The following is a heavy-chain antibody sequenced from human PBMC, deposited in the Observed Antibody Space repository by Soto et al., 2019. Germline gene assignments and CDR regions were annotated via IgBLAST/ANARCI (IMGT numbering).Heavy chain of an antibody. CDR3: ARDRLPGYDFWSGYSPYYYYGMDV. V-gene: IGHV1-18*01. D-gene: IGHD3-3*01. Sequence: ASVKVSCKASGYSFSSYGISWVRRAPGQGLEWMGWISPYNGHRQFVQRFQGRVTMTTDTSTRTAYLELRSLRSDDRAVYYCARDRLPGYDFWSGYSPYYYYGMDVWGQGTTVTVSS. J-gene: IGHJ6*02. CDR2: ISPYNGHR. CDR1: GYSFSSYG.